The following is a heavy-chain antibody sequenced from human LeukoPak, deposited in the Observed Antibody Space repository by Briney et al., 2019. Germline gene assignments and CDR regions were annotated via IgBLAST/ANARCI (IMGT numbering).Heavy chain of an antibody. J-gene: IGHJ4*02. Sequence: SETLSLTCTVSGGSITNYYWGWIRQPPGKGLEWIGYIYYSGSTNYNPSLKSRVTISVDTSKNQFSLKVSSVTAADTAVYYCARGGGYDKVDYWGQGTLVTVSS. D-gene: IGHD5-12*01. CDR1: GGSITNYY. CDR2: IYYSGST. V-gene: IGHV4-59*01. CDR3: ARGGGYDKVDY.